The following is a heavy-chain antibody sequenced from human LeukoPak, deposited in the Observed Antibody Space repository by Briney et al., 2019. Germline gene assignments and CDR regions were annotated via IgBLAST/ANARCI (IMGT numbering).Heavy chain of an antibody. CDR3: ARLQDYGDYYYYYGMDV. V-gene: IGHV1-18*01. CDR2: ISAYNGNT. CDR1: GYTFTSHG. Sequence: ASVKVSCKASGYTFTSHGISWVRQAPGQGLEWMGWISAYNGNTHYAQKVQDRVTMTTDTSTSTAYMELRSLRSDDTAVYYCARLQDYGDYYYYYGMDVWGQGTTVTVSS. J-gene: IGHJ6*02. D-gene: IGHD4-17*01.